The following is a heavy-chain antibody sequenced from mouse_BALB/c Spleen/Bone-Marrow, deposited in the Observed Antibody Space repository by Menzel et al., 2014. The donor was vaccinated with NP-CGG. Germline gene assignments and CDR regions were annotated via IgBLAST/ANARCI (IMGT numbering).Heavy chain of an antibody. CDR3: ASYYYGSAWFAY. CDR1: GFNIKDTY. Sequence: VHLQQPGAELVKPGASVKLSCTASGFNIKDTYMHWVKQRPEQGLEWIGRIDPANGNTKYDPKFQGKATITADTSSNTAYLQLSSQTSEDTAVYYCASYYYGSAWFAYWGQGTLVTVSA. J-gene: IGHJ3*01. V-gene: IGHV14-3*02. D-gene: IGHD1-1*01. CDR2: IDPANGNT.